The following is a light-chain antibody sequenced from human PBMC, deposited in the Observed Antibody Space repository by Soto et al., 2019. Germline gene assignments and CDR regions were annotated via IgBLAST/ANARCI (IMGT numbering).Light chain of an antibody. CDR3: QSYDSSLSGVV. CDR1: SSNIGAGYD. V-gene: IGLV1-40*01. CDR2: GNS. Sequence: QSVLTQPPSVSGALGQRVTISCTGSSSNIGAGYDVHWYQQLPGTAPKLLIYGNSNRPSGVPDRFSGSKSGTSASLDITGLQAEDEADYYCQSYDSSLSGVVFGGGNKLTVL. J-gene: IGLJ2*01.